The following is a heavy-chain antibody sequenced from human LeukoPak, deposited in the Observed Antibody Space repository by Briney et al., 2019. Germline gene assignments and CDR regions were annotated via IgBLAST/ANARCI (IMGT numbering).Heavy chain of an antibody. CDR2: ISGSGGGT. CDR3: AELGITMIGGV. V-gene: IGHV3-23*01. Sequence: GGTLRLSCAASGFTFSTYGMSWVRQAPGKGLEWVSGISGSGGGTYYADSVKGRFTISRDNAKNSLYLQMNSLRAEDTAVYYCAELGITMIGGVWGKGTTVTISS. J-gene: IGHJ6*04. CDR1: GFTFSTYG. D-gene: IGHD3-10*02.